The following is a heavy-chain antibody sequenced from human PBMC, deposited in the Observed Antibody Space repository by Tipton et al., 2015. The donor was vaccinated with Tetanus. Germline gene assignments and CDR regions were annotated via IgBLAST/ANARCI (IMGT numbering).Heavy chain of an antibody. V-gene: IGHV3-33*06. CDR2: VWYGGSHN. CDR3: VNFATS. CDR1: GFIFNSYG. J-gene: IGHJ5*02. Sequence: SGFIFNSYGIHWVRQAPGKGLEWVAVVWYGGSHNYYADSVKGRFTISRDNAKNSLFLQMNSLRDEDTAVYYCVNFATSWGQGTLVTVSS.